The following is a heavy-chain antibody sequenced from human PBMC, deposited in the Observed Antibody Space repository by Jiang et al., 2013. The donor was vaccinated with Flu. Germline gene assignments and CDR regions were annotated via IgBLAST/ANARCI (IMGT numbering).Heavy chain of an antibody. J-gene: IGHJ4*02. CDR1: GFSLSTSGVG. CDR3: AHARRHKWKGSSGSYLLARFYYFDY. D-gene: IGHD3-10*01. V-gene: IGHV2-5*02. CDR2: IYWDDDK. Sequence: KPTQTLTLTCTFSGFSLSTSGVGVGWIRQPPGKALEWLALIYWDDDKRYSPSLKSRLTITKDTSKNQVVLTMTNMDPVDTATYYCAHARRHKWKGSSGSYLLARFYYFDYWGQGTLVTVSS.